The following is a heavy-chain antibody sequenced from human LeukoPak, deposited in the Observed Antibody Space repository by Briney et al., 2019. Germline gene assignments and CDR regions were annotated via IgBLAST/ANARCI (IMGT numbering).Heavy chain of an antibody. V-gene: IGHV3-23*01. CDR1: GFTFSSYA. J-gene: IGHJ4*02. Sequence: GGSLRLSCAASGFTFSSYAMSWVRQAPGKGLEWVSAISGSGGSTYYADSVKGRFTISRDNSRNTLYLQMNSLRAEDTAVYYCAKVGMGIAVAGTFDYWGQGTLVTVSS. D-gene: IGHD6-19*01. CDR3: AKVGMGIAVAGTFDY. CDR2: ISGSGGST.